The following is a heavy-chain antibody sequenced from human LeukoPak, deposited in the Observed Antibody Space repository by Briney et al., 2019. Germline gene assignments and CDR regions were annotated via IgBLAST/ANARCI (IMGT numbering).Heavy chain of an antibody. J-gene: IGHJ1*01. D-gene: IGHD6-6*01. Sequence: SVKVSCKASGGTFSSYAISWVRQAPGQGLEWMGGIIPIFGTANYAQKFQGRVTITADESTSIAYMELSSLRSEDTAVYYCARGASHAEYFQHWGQGTLVTVSS. V-gene: IGHV1-69*13. CDR2: IIPIFGTA. CDR1: GGTFSSYA. CDR3: ARGASHAEYFQH.